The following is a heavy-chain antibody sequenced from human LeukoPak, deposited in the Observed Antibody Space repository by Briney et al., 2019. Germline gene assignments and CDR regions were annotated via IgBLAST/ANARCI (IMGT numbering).Heavy chain of an antibody. V-gene: IGHV3-30*04. CDR3: AKLKYYYDSSGYPLGYFDY. D-gene: IGHD3-22*01. J-gene: IGHJ4*02. Sequence: GGSLRLSCAASRFTFSGYAMHWVRQAPGKGLEWVAVISYDGSNKYYADSMKGRFTISRDNSKNTLYLQMNSLRAEDTAVYYCAKLKYYYDSSGYPLGYFDYWGQGTLVTVSS. CDR2: ISYDGSNK. CDR1: RFTFSGYA.